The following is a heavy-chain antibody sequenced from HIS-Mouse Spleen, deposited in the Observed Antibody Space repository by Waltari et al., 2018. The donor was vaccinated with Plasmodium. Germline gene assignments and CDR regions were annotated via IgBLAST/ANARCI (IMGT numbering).Heavy chain of an antibody. J-gene: IGHJ3*02. D-gene: IGHD6-13*01. Sequence: QVQLVQSGAEGKKPGSSVKVSCKASGGTFSTYSISWVRQAPGQGLEWMGSIIPILGITNYAQNFQGRVTITADKSTSTAYMELSSLRSEDTAVYYCARVLSIAAAGKDAFDIWGQGTMVTVSS. CDR1: GGTFSTYS. CDR3: ARVLSIAAAGKDAFDI. CDR2: IIPILGIT. V-gene: IGHV1-69*04.